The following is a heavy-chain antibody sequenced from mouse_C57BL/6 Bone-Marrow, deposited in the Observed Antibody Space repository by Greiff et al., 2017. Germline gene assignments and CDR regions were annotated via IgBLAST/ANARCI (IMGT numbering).Heavy chain of an antibody. V-gene: IGHV1-19*01. CDR3: ARGGQAAQDYFDY. J-gene: IGHJ2*01. CDR1: GYTFTDYC. CDR2: INPYNGGT. Sequence: EVQLQQSGPVLVKPGASVKLSCKASGYTFTDYCMNWVKQRPGQGLEWIGGINPYNGGTSYNQKFKGKATLTVDKSSSTAYMELSRLTSEDSAVYYWARGGQAAQDYFDYWGQGTTLTVSA. D-gene: IGHD6-1*01.